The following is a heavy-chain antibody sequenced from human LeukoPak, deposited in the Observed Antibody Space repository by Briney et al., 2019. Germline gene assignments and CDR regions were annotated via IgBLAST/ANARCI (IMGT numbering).Heavy chain of an antibody. CDR2: MNPNSGNT. D-gene: IGHD3-22*01. CDR3: ARTLTMIGNNPGGY. Sequence: ASVKVSCKASGYTFTSYDINWVRQATGQGLEWMGWMNPNSGNTGYAQKFQGRVTMTRNTSISTAYMELSSLRSEDTAVYYCARTLTMIGNNPGGYWGQGTLVTVSS. V-gene: IGHV1-8*01. J-gene: IGHJ4*02. CDR1: GYTFTSYD.